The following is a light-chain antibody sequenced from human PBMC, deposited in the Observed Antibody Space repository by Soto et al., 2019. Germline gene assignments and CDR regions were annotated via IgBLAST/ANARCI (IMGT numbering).Light chain of an antibody. J-gene: IGKJ4*01. CDR1: QSVNSN. V-gene: IGKV3D-15*01. CDR2: GAS. Sequence: EIVMTQSPATLSVSPGERATLSYRASQSVNSNLAWYQQKPGQAPRLLIYGASTRATDIPARFSGSGSGTDFTLTISGLQSEDFAVYYCQQYINWPPLTFGGGTKVEIK. CDR3: QQYINWPPLT.